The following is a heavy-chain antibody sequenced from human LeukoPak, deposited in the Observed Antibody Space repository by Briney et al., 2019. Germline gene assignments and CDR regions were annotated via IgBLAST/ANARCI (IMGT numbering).Heavy chain of an antibody. CDR3: ARGLTRVYYFDY. D-gene: IGHD4/OR15-4a*01. CDR2: INHSGST. V-gene: IGHV4-34*01. Sequence: SETLSLTCAVYGVSFSGYYWSWIRQPPGKGLEWIGEINHSGSTNYNPSLKSRVTISVDTSKNQFSLKLSSVTAADTAVYYCARGLTRVYYFDYWGQGTLVTVSS. J-gene: IGHJ4*02. CDR1: GVSFSGYY.